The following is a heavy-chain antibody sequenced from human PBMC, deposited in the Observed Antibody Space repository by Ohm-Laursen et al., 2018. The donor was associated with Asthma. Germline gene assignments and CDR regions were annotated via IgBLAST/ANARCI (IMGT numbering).Heavy chain of an antibody. D-gene: IGHD1/OR15-1a*01. CDR2: ISSSSSTI. CDR1: GFTFSSFA. J-gene: IGHJ3*02. Sequence: SLRLSCTASGFTFSSFAMHWVRQAPGKGLEWVSYISSSSSTIYYADSVKGRFTISRDNSKNTIYLQMNSLRAEDTAVYYCAISLTTPGAFDIWGQGTMITVSS. CDR3: AISLTTPGAFDI. V-gene: IGHV3-48*01.